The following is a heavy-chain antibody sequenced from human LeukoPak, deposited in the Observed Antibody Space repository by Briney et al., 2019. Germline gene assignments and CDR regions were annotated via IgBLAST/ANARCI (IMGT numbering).Heavy chain of an antibody. V-gene: IGHV4-59*13. CDR3: AGTYYYGSGSYYDYYYGMDV. Sequence: SETLSLTCTVSGGSISSYYWSWLRQPPGKGLEWFGYMYYSGSTNYNPSLKSRVTISVDTSKNQFSLKLSSVTAADTAVYYCAGTYYYGSGSYYDYYYGMDVWGKGTTVTVSS. CDR1: GGSISSYY. D-gene: IGHD3-10*01. CDR2: MYYSGST. J-gene: IGHJ6*04.